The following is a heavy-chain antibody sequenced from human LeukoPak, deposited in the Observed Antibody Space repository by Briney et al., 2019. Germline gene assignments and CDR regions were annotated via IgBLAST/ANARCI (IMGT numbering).Heavy chain of an antibody. CDR2: INHSGST. CDR3: ARLHKYYDFWSGYFKDH. V-gene: IGHV4-34*01. J-gene: IGHJ4*02. Sequence: SQTLSLTCAVYGGSFSGYYWSWIRQPPGKGLEWIGEINHSGSTNYNPSLKSRVTISVDTSKNQFSLKLSSVTAADTAVYYCARLHKYYDFWSGYFKDHWGQGTLVTVSS. CDR1: GGSFSGYY. D-gene: IGHD3-3*01.